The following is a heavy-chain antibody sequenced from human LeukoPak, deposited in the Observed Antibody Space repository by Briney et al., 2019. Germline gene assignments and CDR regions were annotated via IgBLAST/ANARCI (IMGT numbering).Heavy chain of an antibody. CDR2: INTDGSST. CDR1: GFTFSSYW. D-gene: IGHD6-6*01. V-gene: IGHV3-74*01. CDR3: ARVAQSIAAPLDY. Sequence: GGSLRLSCAASGFTFSSYWMHWVRQAPRKGLVWVSRINTDGSSTSYADSVKGRFTISRDNAKNTLYLQMNSLRAEDTAVYYCARVAQSIAAPLDYWGQGTLVTVSS. J-gene: IGHJ4*02.